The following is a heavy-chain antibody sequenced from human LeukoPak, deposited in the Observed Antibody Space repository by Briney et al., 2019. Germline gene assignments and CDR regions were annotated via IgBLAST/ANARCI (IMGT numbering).Heavy chain of an antibody. V-gene: IGHV3-23*01. CDR2: ISGSGGST. J-gene: IGHJ5*02. D-gene: IGHD3-16*01. CDR3: AKAFKDIMITFGGNWFDP. CDR1: GFTFSSSW. Sequence: GGSLRLSCAASGFTFSSSWMHWVRQAPGKGLEWVSAISGSGGSTYYADSVKGRFTISRDNSKNTLYLQMNSLRAEDTAVYYCAKAFKDIMITFGGNWFDPWGQGTLVTVSS.